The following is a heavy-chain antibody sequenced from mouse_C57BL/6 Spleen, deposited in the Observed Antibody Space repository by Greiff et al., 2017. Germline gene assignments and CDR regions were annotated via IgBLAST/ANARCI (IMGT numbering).Heavy chain of an antibody. J-gene: IGHJ2*01. V-gene: IGHV3-6*01. CDR2: ISYDGSN. CDR3: AREGLDFDY. Sequence: EVHLVESGPGLVKPSQSLSLTCSVTGYSITSGYYWNWIRQFPGNKLEWMGYISYDGSNNYNPSLKNRISITRDTSKNQFFLKLNSVTTEDTATYYCAREGLDFDYWGQGTTLTVSS. CDR1: GYSITSGYY. D-gene: IGHD3-3*01.